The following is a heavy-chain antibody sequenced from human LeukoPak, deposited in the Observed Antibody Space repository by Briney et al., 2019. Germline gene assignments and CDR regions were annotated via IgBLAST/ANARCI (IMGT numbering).Heavy chain of an antibody. Sequence: GGSLRLSCAASGFTFSSYAMSWVRQAPGKELEWVSAISGSGGSTYYADPVKGRFTISRDNSKNTLYLQMNSLRAEDTAVYYCAKDIRITMVRGVINPRWFDPWGQGTLVTVSS. V-gene: IGHV3-23*01. D-gene: IGHD3-10*01. CDR1: GFTFSSYA. CDR3: AKDIRITMVRGVINPRWFDP. CDR2: ISGSGGST. J-gene: IGHJ5*02.